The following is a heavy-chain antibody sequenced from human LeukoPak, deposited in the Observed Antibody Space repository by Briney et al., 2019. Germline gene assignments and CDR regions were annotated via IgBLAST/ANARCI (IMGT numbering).Heavy chain of an antibody. D-gene: IGHD2-2*01. CDR2: FDPEDGET. V-gene: IGHV1-24*01. Sequence: ASVKVSCKVSGYTLTELSMHWVRQAPGKGLEWMGGFDPEDGETIYAQKFQGRVTMTEDTSTDTAYMELRSLRSGDTAVYYCARDCSSINCYVVFDYWGQGTLVTVSS. CDR3: ARDCSSINCYVVFDY. J-gene: IGHJ4*02. CDR1: GYTLTELS.